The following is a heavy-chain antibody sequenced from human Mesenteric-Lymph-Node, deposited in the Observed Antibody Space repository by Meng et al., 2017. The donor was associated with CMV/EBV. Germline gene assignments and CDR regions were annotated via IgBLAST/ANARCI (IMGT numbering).Heavy chain of an antibody. J-gene: IGHJ6*02. CDR3: ERYCTSASCPGVYYGMDV. CDR1: GFTFTSYA. Sequence: GGSLRLSCAASGFTFTSYAMSWVRQAPGKGLEWVSAISGSGDKTYYADSVRGRFTISRDNSKNTLYLQMNSLRAEDTAIYYCERYCTSASCPGVYYGMDVWGQGTTVTVSS. V-gene: IGHV3-23*01. CDR2: ISGSGDKT. D-gene: IGHD2-2*01.